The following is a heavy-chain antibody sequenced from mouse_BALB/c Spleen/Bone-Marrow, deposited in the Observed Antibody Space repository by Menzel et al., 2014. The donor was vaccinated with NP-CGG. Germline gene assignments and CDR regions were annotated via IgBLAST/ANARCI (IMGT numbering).Heavy chain of an antibody. CDR2: IWGDGST. D-gene: IGHD2-2*01. CDR3: ARDRGYDSYYAMDY. J-gene: IGHJ4*01. V-gene: IGHV2-6-7*01. CDR1: GFSLTGYG. Sequence: VQLQQSGPGLVAPSQSLSIPCTVSGFSLTGYGLNWVRQPPGKGLEGLGMIWGDGSTDYNSALKSRLSISKDNSKSXVFLKMNSLQTDDTARYYCARDRGYDSYYAMDYWGQGTSVTVSS.